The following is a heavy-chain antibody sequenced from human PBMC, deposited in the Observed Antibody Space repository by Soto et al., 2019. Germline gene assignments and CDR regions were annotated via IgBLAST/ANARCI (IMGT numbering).Heavy chain of an antibody. J-gene: IGHJ4*02. V-gene: IGHV3-73*01. Sequence: GGSLRLSSVASGFSFSGTAMQWVRQASGKGLEWVGRIRSKTKSYATGYAEAVKGRFTISRDDSKNTAYLQMNSLKTDDTAMYYCTTLGEWGSYSGYWGQGTLVTVSS. D-gene: IGHD1-26*01. CDR3: TTLGEWGSYSGY. CDR1: GFSFSGTA. CDR2: IRSKTKSYAT.